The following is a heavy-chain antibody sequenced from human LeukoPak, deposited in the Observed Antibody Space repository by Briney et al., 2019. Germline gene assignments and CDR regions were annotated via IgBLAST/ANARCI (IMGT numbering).Heavy chain of an antibody. CDR3: ARLIAVAGTFYYFDY. CDR1: GGSISRYF. Sequence: PSETLSLTCTVSGGSISRYFWTWIRLPPTKGLEWIGYISSSGSTSYNPSLTSRVTISIDTSKNHFPLKLSSVTAADTAVYYCARLIAVAGTFYYFDYWGQGTLVTVSS. V-gene: IGHV4-59*08. D-gene: IGHD6-19*01. CDR2: ISSSGST. J-gene: IGHJ4*02.